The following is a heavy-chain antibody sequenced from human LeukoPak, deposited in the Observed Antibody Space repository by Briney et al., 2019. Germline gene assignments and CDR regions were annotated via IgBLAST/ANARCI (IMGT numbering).Heavy chain of an antibody. Sequence: ASVQGSCNAFAYTFTRDDMISVRQASGQGLGCMGWINPNSGGADYAQTFQGWGTMSRYTSISTAYRELSRLRSDETSVCYCATGPLGLLGLLEWSSPLDYWGHGTLVTVSS. V-gene: IGHV1-2*04. D-gene: IGHD3-3*01. CDR1: AYTFTRDD. CDR2: INPNSGGA. CDR3: ATGPLGLLGLLEWSSPLDY. J-gene: IGHJ4*01.